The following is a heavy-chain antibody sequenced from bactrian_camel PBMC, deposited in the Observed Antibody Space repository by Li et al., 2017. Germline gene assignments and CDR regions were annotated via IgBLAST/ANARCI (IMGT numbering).Heavy chain of an antibody. CDR1: GFTFSSYY. V-gene: IGHV3S40*01. CDR2: IHGGSDTT. CDR3: GRVPVTVVGGTGGTDFDY. Sequence: VQLVESGGGLVQPGGSLRLSCATSGFTFSSYYMNWVRQAPGKGLEWVSFIHGGSDTTYYADSVKGRFTISQDNAKNTVYLQMNSLIPEDTAAYYCGRVPVTVVGGTGGTDFDYWGQGTQVTVS. J-gene: IGHJ6*01. D-gene: IGHD6*01.